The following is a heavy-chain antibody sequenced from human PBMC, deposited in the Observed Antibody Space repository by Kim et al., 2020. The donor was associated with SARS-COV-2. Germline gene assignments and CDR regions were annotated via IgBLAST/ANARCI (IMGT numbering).Heavy chain of an antibody. V-gene: IGHV3-33*06. D-gene: IGHD6-19*01. CDR3: AKSGWVAVAGTGYYYYYGMDV. Sequence: GGSLRLSCAASGFTFSSYGMHWVRQAPGKGLEWVAVIWYDGSNKYYADSVKGRFTISRDNSKNTLYLQMNSLRAEDTAVYYCAKSGWVAVAGTGYYYYYGMDVWGQGTTVTVSS. CDR1: GFTFSSYG. CDR2: IWYDGSNK. J-gene: IGHJ6*02.